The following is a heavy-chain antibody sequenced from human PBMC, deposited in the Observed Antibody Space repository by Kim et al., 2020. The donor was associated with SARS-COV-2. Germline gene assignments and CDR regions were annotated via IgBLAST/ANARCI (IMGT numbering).Heavy chain of an antibody. V-gene: IGHV3-23*01. D-gene: IGHD1-1*01. CDR3: AKGWRNRWSPFDY. Sequence: ADSVKGRFTISRDNSKSTLYLQMNSLRDEDTAVYYCAKGWRNRWSPFDYWGQGTLVTVSS. J-gene: IGHJ4*02.